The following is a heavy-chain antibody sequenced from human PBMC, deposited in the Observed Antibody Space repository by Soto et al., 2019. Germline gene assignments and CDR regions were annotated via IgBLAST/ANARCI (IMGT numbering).Heavy chain of an antibody. J-gene: IGHJ6*02. CDR3: AKGFYDPPNYYYYGMDV. V-gene: IGHV3-23*01. D-gene: IGHD5-12*01. Sequence: GGSLRLSCAASVFTFSSYAMSWVRQAPGKGLEWVSAISGSGGSTYYADSVKGRFTISRDNSKNTLYLQMNSLRAEDTAVYYCAKGFYDPPNYYYYGMDVWGQGTTVTVSS. CDR1: VFTFSSYA. CDR2: ISGSGGST.